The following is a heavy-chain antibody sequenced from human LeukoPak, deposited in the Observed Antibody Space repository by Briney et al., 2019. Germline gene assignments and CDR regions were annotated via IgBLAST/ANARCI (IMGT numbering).Heavy chain of an antibody. CDR2: IYYSGST. CDR3: ARESKVVVVAAAAVSYAFDI. J-gene: IGHJ3*02. V-gene: IGHV4-30-4*08. Sequence: PSQTLSLTCAVSGGSISSGGYSWSWIRQPPGKGLEWIGYIYYSGSTYYNPSLKSRVTISVDTSKNQFSLKLSSVTAADTAVYYCARESKVVVVAAAAVSYAFDIWGQGTMVTVSS. D-gene: IGHD2-15*01. CDR1: GGSISSGGYS.